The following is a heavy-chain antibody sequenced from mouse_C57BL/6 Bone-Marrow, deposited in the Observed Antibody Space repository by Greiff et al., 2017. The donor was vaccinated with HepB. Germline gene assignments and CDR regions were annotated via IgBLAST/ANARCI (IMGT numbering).Heavy chain of an antibody. CDR2: IDPSDSET. V-gene: IGHV1-52*01. J-gene: IGHJ4*01. CDR3: ARGMLGQDYYAMDY. CDR1: GYTFTSYW. Sequence: VQLQQPGAELVRPGSSVKLSCKASGYTFTSYWMHWVKQRPIQGLEWIGNIDPSDSETHYNQKFKDKATLTVDKSSSTAYMQLSSLTSEDSAVYYCARGMLGQDYYAMDYWGQGTSVTVSS. D-gene: IGHD4-1*01.